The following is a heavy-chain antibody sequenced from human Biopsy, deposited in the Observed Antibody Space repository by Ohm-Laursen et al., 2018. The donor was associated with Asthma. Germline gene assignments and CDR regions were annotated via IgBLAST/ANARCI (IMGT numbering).Heavy chain of an antibody. D-gene: IGHD1-26*01. CDR1: GFSFSEFG. CDR3: AKELFPGWELRRGPDS. J-gene: IGHJ4*02. Sequence: SLRLSCAASGFSFSEFGMHWVRQAPGKGLEWVAVISFDGSNEDYADSVKGRFTISRDNSKNTLFLEMNSLRPEDTAVYYCAKELFPGWELRRGPDSWGQGTLVTVSS. V-gene: IGHV3-30*18. CDR2: ISFDGSNE.